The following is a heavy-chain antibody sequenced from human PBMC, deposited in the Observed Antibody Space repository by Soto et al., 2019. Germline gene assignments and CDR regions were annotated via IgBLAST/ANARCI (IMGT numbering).Heavy chain of an antibody. V-gene: IGHV4-31*03. Sequence: SETLSLTCTVSGGSISSGGYYWSWIRQHPGKGLEWIGYIYYSGSTYYNPSLKSRVTISVDTSKNQFSLKLSSVTAADTAVYYCARVDSSSSRKADYGMDVWGQGTTVTVSS. D-gene: IGHD6-6*01. J-gene: IGHJ6*02. CDR2: IYYSGST. CDR3: ARVDSSSSRKADYGMDV. CDR1: GGSISSGGYY.